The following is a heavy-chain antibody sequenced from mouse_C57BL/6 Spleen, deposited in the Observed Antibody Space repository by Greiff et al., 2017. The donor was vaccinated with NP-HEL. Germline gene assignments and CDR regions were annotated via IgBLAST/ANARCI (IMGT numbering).Heavy chain of an antibody. J-gene: IGHJ4*01. Sequence: DVKLVESEGGLVQPGSSMKLSCTASGFTFSDYYMAWVRQVPEKGLEWVANINYDGSSTYYLDSLKSRFIISRDNAKNILYLQMSSLKSEDTATYYCARDLDYYGTPYYAIDYWGQGTSVTVSS. CDR3: ARDLDYYGTPYYAIDY. V-gene: IGHV5-16*01. CDR2: INYDGSST. CDR1: GFTFSDYY. D-gene: IGHD1-1*01.